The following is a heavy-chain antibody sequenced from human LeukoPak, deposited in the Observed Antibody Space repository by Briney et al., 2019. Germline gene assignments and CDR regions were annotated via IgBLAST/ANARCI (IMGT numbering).Heavy chain of an antibody. CDR2: ISYDGSNK. V-gene: IGHV3-30*18. D-gene: IGHD2-2*02. CDR1: GFTFSSYG. CDR3: AKMGLYRDSPHYYGMDV. Sequence: PGRSLRLSCVASGFTFSSYGMHWVRQAPGKGLEWVAFISYDGSNKYYADSVKGRFTISRDNSKNTLYLQMNSLRAEDTAVYYCAKMGLYRDSPHYYGMDVWGQGTTVTVSS. J-gene: IGHJ6*02.